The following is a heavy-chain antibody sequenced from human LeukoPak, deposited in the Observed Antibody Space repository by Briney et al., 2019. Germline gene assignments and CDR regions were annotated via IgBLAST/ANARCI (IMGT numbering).Heavy chain of an antibody. Sequence: ASVNVSCKASGYTFTGYYMHWVRQAPGQGLEWMGWINPNSGGTNYAQKFQGRVTMTRDTSISTAYMELSSLRSEDTAVYYCARGSDYGDYVPDYWGQGTLVTVSS. V-gene: IGHV1-2*02. CDR3: ARGSDYGDYVPDY. D-gene: IGHD4-17*01. CDR2: INPNSGGT. J-gene: IGHJ4*02. CDR1: GYTFTGYY.